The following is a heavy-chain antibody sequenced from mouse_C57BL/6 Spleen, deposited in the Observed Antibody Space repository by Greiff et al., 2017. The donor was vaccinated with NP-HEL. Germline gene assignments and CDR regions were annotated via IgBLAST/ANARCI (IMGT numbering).Heavy chain of an antibody. D-gene: IGHD1-1*01. CDR3: ARELRLDY. CDR2: ISDGGSYT. V-gene: IGHV5-4*01. J-gene: IGHJ2*01. Sequence: EVQLVESGGGLVKPGGSLKLSCAASGFTFSSYAMSWVRQTPEKRLEWVATISDGGSYTYYPDNVKGRFTISRDNAKNNLYLQMSHLKSEDTAMYYCARELRLDYWGQGTTLTVSS. CDR1: GFTFSSYA.